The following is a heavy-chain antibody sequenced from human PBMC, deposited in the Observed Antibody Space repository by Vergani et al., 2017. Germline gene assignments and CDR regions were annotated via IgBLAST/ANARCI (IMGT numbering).Heavy chain of an antibody. CDR3: ARGVRAVAGFYYYYYGMDV. CDR2: INHSGST. V-gene: IGHV4-34*01. Sequence: QVQLQQWGAGLLKPSETLSLTCAVYGGSFSGYYWSWIRQPPGKGLEWSGEINHSGSTNYNPSLKSRVTISVDTSKNQFSLKLSSVTAADTAVYYCARGVRAVAGFYYYYYGMDVWGQGTTVTVSS. CDR1: GGSFSGYY. J-gene: IGHJ6*02. D-gene: IGHD6-19*01.